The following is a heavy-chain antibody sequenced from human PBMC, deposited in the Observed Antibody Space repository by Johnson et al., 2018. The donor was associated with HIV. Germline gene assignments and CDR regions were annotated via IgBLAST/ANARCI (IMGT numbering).Heavy chain of an antibody. V-gene: IGHV3-30*18. J-gene: IGHJ3*02. CDR3: AKNGGVGGGSSNGAFDI. D-gene: IGHD2-15*01. CDR2: ISYDGSNK. Sequence: QVQLVESGGGVVQPGRSLRLSCAASGFTFSSYGMHWVRQAPGKGLEWVAVISYDGSNKYYADSVKGRFTISRDNSKNTRYLQMNSLRAEDTAVYYCAKNGGVGGGSSNGAFDIWGQGTMVTVSS. CDR1: GFTFSSYG.